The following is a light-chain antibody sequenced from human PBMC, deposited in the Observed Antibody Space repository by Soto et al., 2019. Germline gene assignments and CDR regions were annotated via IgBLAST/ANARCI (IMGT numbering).Light chain of an antibody. J-gene: IGLJ1*01. CDR1: SSNIGAGYD. CDR2: GNS. CDR3: QYYDSSHV. Sequence: QSVLTQPPSVSGAPGQRVTISCTGSSSNIGAGYDVHWYQQLPGTAPKLLIYGNSNRPSGVPDRFSGSKSGTSASLAITGLQAEDEADYYCQYYDSSHVFGTGTKVTVL. V-gene: IGLV1-40*01.